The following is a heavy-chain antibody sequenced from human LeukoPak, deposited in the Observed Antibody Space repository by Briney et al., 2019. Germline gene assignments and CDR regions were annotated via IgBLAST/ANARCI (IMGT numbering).Heavy chain of an antibody. Sequence: GGSLRLSCAASGFTFSSYAMSWVRQAPGKGLEWVSAISGSGGSTYYADSVKGRFTISRDNSKNTLYLQMNSLRAEDTAVYYCAKIFGYCSSTSCQGAFDIWGQGTMVTVSS. CDR3: AKIFGYCSSTSCQGAFDI. D-gene: IGHD2-2*03. CDR2: ISGSGGST. V-gene: IGHV3-23*01. J-gene: IGHJ3*02. CDR1: GFTFSSYA.